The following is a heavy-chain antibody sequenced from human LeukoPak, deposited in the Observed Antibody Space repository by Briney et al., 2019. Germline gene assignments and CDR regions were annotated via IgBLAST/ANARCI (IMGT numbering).Heavy chain of an antibody. D-gene: IGHD1-26*01. V-gene: IGHV4-59*01. CDR3: ARDQGVVGAYFDY. CDR2: VYNSGST. CDR1: GVSISSFY. Sequence: PSETLSLTRTVSGVSISSFYWSWVRQPPGKGLEWIGYVYNSGSTNYNPSLKSRVTISVDTSKNQFSLNLNSVTAADTAVYYCARDQGVVGAYFDYGGQGTLVTVSS. J-gene: IGHJ4*02.